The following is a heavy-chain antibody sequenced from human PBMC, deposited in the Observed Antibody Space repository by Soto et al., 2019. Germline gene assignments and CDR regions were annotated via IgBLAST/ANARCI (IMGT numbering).Heavy chain of an antibody. Sequence: SETLSLTCTVSGGAISSYYWSWIRQPAGKGLGWIGRIYTSGSTNYNPSLKSRVTMSVDTSKNQFSLKLSSVTAADTAVYYCARDRSRTYYDFWSGYYIGYYGMDVWGQGTTVTVSS. CDR2: IYTSGST. CDR1: GGAISSYY. D-gene: IGHD3-3*01. CDR3: ARDRSRTYYDFWSGYYIGYYGMDV. V-gene: IGHV4-4*07. J-gene: IGHJ6*02.